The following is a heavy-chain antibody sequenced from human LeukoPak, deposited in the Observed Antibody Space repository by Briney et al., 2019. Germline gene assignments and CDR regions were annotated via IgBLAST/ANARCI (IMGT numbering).Heavy chain of an antibody. J-gene: IGHJ6*02. D-gene: IGHD3-10*01. CDR3: ARESRYYHSGNYVTAMDV. CDR1: GFAFSSYN. V-gene: IGHV3-21*01. Sequence: GGSLRLSCAASGFAFSSYNMNWVRQAPGKGLEWLAYVSVSSTYIFYADSLKARFTVSRDNAKRSMYLQISGLRVEDTAVYYCARESRYYHSGNYVTAMDVWGQGATVTVSS. CDR2: VSVSSTYI.